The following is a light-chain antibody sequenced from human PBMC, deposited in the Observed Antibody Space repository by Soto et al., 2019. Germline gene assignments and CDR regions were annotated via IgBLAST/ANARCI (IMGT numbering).Light chain of an antibody. Sequence: EIVVTQSPATLSVSPGERVTLSCRASQSVSSSLAWYQQRPGQAPRLLIYDTSTRAAGIAARFSGSGSGTEFTLTISSLQSEDLATYYCQQYNNGPPTYTFGQGTKLEIK. CDR1: QSVSSS. J-gene: IGKJ2*01. CDR2: DTS. V-gene: IGKV3-15*01. CDR3: QQYNNGPPTYT.